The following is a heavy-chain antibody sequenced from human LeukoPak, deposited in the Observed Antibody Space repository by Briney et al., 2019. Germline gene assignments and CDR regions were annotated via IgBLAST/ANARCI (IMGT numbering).Heavy chain of an antibody. V-gene: IGHV3-73*01. Sequence: GGSLRLSCAASGFIFSDSAIHWVRQASGKGLEWVGRIRSRGNYYATSYAASVNGRFSISREDSRNTAYLQMTILKTEDTAVYYCVRHLEDLDDWVQGTLVTVSS. J-gene: IGHJ4*02. CDR1: GFIFSDSA. CDR3: VRHLEDLDD. D-gene: IGHD3-3*01. CDR2: IRSRGNYYAT.